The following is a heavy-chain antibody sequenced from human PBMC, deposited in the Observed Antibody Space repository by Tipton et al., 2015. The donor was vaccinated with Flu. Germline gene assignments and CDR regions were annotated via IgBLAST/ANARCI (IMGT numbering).Heavy chain of an antibody. V-gene: IGHV4-34*01. J-gene: IGHJ3*01. D-gene: IGHD3-22*01. CDR3: ASGYYYDSS. Sequence: TLSLTCAVYGGSFSGYYWSWIRQPPGKGLEWIGEINHSGSTNYNPSLKSRVTISVDTSKNQFSLKLSSVTAADTAVYYCASGYYYDSSWGQGTMVTVSS. CDR2: INHSGST. CDR1: GGSFSGYY.